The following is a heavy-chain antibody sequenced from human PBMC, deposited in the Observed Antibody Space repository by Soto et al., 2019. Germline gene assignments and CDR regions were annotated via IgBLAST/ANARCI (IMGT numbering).Heavy chain of an antibody. Sequence: TSETLSLTCAVSGGSISGGNWWSWVRQPPGKVLEWIGEIYHSGSTNYNPSLKSRVTVSVDKSKNQFSLKLSSVTAADTAVYYWASAPDYGKPGYDYCGMDVWGQGTTDTVSS. D-gene: IGHD4-17*01. J-gene: IGHJ6*02. CDR1: GGSISGGNW. CDR3: ASAPDYGKPGYDYCGMDV. V-gene: IGHV4-4*02. CDR2: IYHSGST.